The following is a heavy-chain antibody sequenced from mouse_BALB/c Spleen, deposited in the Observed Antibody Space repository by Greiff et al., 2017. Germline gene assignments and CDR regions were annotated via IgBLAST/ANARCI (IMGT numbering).Heavy chain of an antibody. CDR1: GFTFSSFG. V-gene: IGHV5-17*02. CDR2: ISSGSSTI. D-gene: IGHD2-4*01. J-gene: IGHJ4*01. CDR3: ARSGLDYAMDY. Sequence: EVKLVESGGGLVQPGGSRKLSCAASGFTFSSFGMHWVRQAPEKGLEWVAYISSGSSTIYYADTVKGRFTISRDNPKNTLFLQMTSLRSEDTAMYYCARSGLDYAMDYWGQGTSVTVSS.